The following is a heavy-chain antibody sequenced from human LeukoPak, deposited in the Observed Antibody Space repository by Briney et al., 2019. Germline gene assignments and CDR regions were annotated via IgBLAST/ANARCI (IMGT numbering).Heavy chain of an antibody. CDR2: ISGSGGST. CDR3: ANSRQWLATGNFDY. J-gene: IGHJ4*02. D-gene: IGHD6-19*01. V-gene: IGHV3-23*01. CDR1: GFTFSSYA. Sequence: PGGSLRLSCAASGFTFSSYAMSWVRQAPGKGLEWVSAISGSGGSTYYADSVKGRFTISRVNSKNTLYLQMNSLRAEDTDVYYCANSRQWLATGNFDYWGQGTLVTVSS.